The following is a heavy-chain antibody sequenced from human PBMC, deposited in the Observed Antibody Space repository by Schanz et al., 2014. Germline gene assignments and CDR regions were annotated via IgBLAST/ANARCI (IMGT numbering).Heavy chain of an antibody. Sequence: QAQLVESGGGVVQPGRSLRLSCVASGFTFISYDIHWVRQAPGKGLEWVAVIRYDGRNKNFVESVKGRFTISRDNAKSSLYLQMNSLRDEDTAVYYCAATTILADWGQGTLVDVSS. V-gene: IGHV3-33*01. J-gene: IGHJ4*02. CDR2: IRYDGRNK. CDR1: GFTFISYD. D-gene: IGHD3-3*01. CDR3: AATTILAD.